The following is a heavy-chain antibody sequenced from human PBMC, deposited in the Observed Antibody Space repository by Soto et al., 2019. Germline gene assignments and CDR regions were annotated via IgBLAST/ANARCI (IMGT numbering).Heavy chain of an antibody. V-gene: IGHV6-1*01. Sequence: SQTLSLTCAISGDSVSSNSAAWNWIRQSPSRGLEWLGRTYYRSKWYNDYAVSVKSRITIDPDTSKNQFSLQLNSVTPEDTAVYDRARAYCDFWSGLYCMDVWVQGPTGTVSS. CDR2: TYYRSKWYN. CDR3: ARAYCDFWSGLYCMDV. CDR1: GDSVSSNSAA. D-gene: IGHD3-3*01. J-gene: IGHJ6*02.